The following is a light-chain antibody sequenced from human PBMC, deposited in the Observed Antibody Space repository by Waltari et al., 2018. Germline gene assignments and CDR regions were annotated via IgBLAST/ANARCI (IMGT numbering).Light chain of an antibody. CDR2: DVS. CDR3: SSYTSSSTLGV. J-gene: IGLJ3*02. CDR1: SSDVGGYNY. Sequence: QSALTQPASVSGSPGQSITISCTGTSSDVGGYNYVSWYQQHPGKAPKLMMYDVSNRPSGVSSRFAGSKSGNTASLTISGLHAEDEADYYCSSYTSSSTLGVFGGGTKLTVL. V-gene: IGLV2-14*03.